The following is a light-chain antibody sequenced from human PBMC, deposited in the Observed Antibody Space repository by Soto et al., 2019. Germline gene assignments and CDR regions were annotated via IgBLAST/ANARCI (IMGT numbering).Light chain of an antibody. V-gene: IGKV1-16*02. CDR2: AAS. CDR1: QGISNY. CDR3: PQYNTYPRT. Sequence: DIQLTQSPSPLYASVGDRVTITCRASQGISNYLAWFQQKPGKAPKSLIYAASTLQSGAPPNFSGSGSGTAFTLTITSLQPEGSVTYYSPQYNTYPRTCGQGTRVEIK. J-gene: IGKJ1*01.